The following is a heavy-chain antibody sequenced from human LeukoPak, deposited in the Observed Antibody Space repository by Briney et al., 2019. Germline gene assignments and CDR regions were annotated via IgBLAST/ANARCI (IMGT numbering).Heavy chain of an antibody. CDR3: ARDHRAVAAPDYYYYYGMDV. CDR1: GGPFSGYY. D-gene: IGHD6-19*01. J-gene: IGHJ6*02. V-gene: IGHV4-34*01. CDR2: INHSGST. Sequence: KPSETLSLTCAVYGGPFSGYYWSWIRQPPGKGLEWIGEINHSGSTNYNPSLKSRVTISVDTSKNQFSLKLSSVTAADTAVYYCARDHRAVAAPDYYYYYGMDVWGQGTTVTVSS.